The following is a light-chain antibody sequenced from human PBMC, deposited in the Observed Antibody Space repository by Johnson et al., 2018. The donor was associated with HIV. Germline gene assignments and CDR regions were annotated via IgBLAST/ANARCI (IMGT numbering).Light chain of an antibody. Sequence: QAVLTQPPSVSAAPGQKVTISCSGSSSNIGNNYVSWYQQLPGTAPKLLIYENNKRPSGIPDRFPGSKSGTSATLGITGLQTGDEAYYYCGTWDSSLSAGVFGTGTKVTVL. V-gene: IGLV1-51*02. CDR1: SSNIGNNY. CDR2: ENN. CDR3: GTWDSSLSAGV. J-gene: IGLJ1*01.